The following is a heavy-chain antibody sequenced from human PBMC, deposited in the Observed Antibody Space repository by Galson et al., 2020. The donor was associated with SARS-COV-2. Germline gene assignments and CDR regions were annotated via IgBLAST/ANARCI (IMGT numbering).Heavy chain of an antibody. V-gene: IGHV4-59*08. CDR3: ARHVAFSYGSGYLDL. CDR2: MSYSGSS. J-gene: IGHJ2*01. D-gene: IGHD3-10*01. CDR1: GDSISPYF. Sequence: ASETLSLTCTVSGDSISPYFWSWIRQPPGKGLEWIGYMSYSGSSNYNPSLKSRVIISVDTSKSQFSLKLTSVTAADTAVYYCARHVAFSYGSGYLDLWGRGTLVTVS.